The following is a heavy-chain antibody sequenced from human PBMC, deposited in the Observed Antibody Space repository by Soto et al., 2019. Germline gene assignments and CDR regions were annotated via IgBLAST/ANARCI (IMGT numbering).Heavy chain of an antibody. CDR3: ARRVLGYCSSTSCYGVRALDAFDI. J-gene: IGHJ3*02. Sequence: PSQTLSLTCAISGDSVSSNSAAWNWIRQSPSRGLEWLGRTYYRSKWYNDYAVSVKSRITINPDTSKNQFSLQLNSVTPEDTAVYYCARRVLGYCSSTSCYGVRALDAFDIWGQGTMVTVSS. V-gene: IGHV6-1*01. CDR1: GDSVSSNSAA. D-gene: IGHD2-2*01. CDR2: TYYRSKWYN.